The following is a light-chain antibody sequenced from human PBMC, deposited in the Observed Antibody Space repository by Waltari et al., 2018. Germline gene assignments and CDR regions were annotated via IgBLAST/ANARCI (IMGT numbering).Light chain of an antibody. Sequence: QSALTQPASVSGSPGQSIPISCSGTSSAVGDYRYVSWYHQHPGKAPKLMIYEVSNRPSGVSNRFSGSKSGNTASLTISGLQAEDEADYYCSSYTTSTSYVVFGGGTKLTVL. V-gene: IGLV2-14*01. CDR3: SSYTTSTSYVV. CDR2: EVS. J-gene: IGLJ2*01. CDR1: SSAVGDYRY.